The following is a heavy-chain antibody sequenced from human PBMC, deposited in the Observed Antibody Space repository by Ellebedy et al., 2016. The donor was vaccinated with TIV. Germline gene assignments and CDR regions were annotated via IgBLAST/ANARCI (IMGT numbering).Heavy chain of an antibody. D-gene: IGHD3-9*01. CDR2: IYYRGYT. CDR1: GGSTDGYY. V-gene: IGHV4-59*01. Sequence: MPSETLSLTCTVSGGSTDGYYWTWIRQPPGKGLEWIGHIYYRGYTNYSPSFMSRVTISVDTSKNQVSLKLFSVTTADTAVYFCARVHEYKDILTADWHYGMDVWGQGTTVTVSS. J-gene: IGHJ6*02. CDR3: ARVHEYKDILTADWHYGMDV.